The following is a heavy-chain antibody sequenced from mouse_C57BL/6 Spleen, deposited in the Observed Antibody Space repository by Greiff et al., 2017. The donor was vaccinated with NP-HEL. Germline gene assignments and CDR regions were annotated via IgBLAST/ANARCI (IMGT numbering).Heavy chain of an antibody. CDR1: GYTFTDYY. CDR3: ANYGSSSAWFAY. CDR2: INPNNGGT. Sequence: EVKLQQSGPELVKPGASVKISCKASGYTFTDYYMNWVKQSHGKSLEWIGDINPNNGGTSYNQKFKGKATLTVDKSSSTAYMELRSLTSEDSAVYYCANYGSSSAWFAYWGQGTLVTVSA. D-gene: IGHD1-1*01. V-gene: IGHV1-26*01. J-gene: IGHJ3*01.